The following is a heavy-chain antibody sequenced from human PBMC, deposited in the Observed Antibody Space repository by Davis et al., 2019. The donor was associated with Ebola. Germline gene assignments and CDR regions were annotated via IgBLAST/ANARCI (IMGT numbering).Heavy chain of an antibody. D-gene: IGHD3-22*01. Sequence: QTPSLTRAISGDSVSSHSAAWNWIRQSPSRGLEWLGRTYYRSKWFVDYAVSVKSRITINPDTSKNQFPLQLTSVTPEDTAVYYCARDPPYDQGYDYWGQGTLVTVSS. CDR2: TYYRSKWFV. CDR3: ARDPPYDQGYDY. J-gene: IGHJ4*02. CDR1: GDSVSSHSAA. V-gene: IGHV6-1*01.